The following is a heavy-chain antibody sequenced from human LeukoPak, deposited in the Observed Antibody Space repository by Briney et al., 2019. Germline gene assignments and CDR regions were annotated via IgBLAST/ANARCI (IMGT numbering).Heavy chain of an antibody. V-gene: IGHV1-18*01. Sequence: GASVKVSCKASGYTFTNYAISWVRQAPGQGLEWMGWISAYNGNTNYAQKFHDGVTMTSDTSTTTAYMELRSLRSDDTALYYCASSGSRDNWFDPWGQGTLVTVSS. CDR3: ASSGSRDNWFDP. D-gene: IGHD3-10*01. CDR2: ISAYNGNT. J-gene: IGHJ5*02. CDR1: GYTFTNYA.